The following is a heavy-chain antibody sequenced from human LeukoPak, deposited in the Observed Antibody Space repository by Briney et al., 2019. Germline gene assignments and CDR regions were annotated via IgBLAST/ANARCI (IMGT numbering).Heavy chain of an antibody. Sequence: SVKASCKASGGTFSSYAISWVRQAPGQGLEWMGRIIPILGIANYAQKFQGRVTITADKSTSTAYMELSSLRSEDTAVYYCARTSVTRYNWFDPWGQGTLVTVSS. V-gene: IGHV1-69*04. J-gene: IGHJ5*02. CDR3: ARTSVTRYNWFDP. D-gene: IGHD3-10*01. CDR1: GGTFSSYA. CDR2: IIPILGIA.